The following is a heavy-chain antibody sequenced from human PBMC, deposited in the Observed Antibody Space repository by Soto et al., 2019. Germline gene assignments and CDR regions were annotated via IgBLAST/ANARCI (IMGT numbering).Heavy chain of an antibody. CDR3: ARPWSPGRDYVWGSYRYTGAFDI. V-gene: IGHV1-69*01. CDR2: IIPIFGTA. D-gene: IGHD3-16*02. J-gene: IGHJ3*02. CDR1: GGTFSSYA. Sequence: QVQLVQSGAEVKKPGSSVKVSCKASGGTFSSYAISWVRQAPGQGLEWMGGIIPIFGTANYAQKFQGRVTITADESTSTAYMELSSLRSEDTTVYYCARPWSPGRDYVWGSYRYTGAFDIWGQGTMVTVSS.